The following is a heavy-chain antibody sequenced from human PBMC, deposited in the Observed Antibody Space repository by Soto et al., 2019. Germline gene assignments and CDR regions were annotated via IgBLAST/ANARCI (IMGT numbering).Heavy chain of an antibody. CDR3: ARAQTAAENYYYYMDV. Sequence: QVQLQESGPGLVKPSGTLSLTCAVSSGSISSSNWWSWVRQPPGKGLEWIGEIYHSGSTNYNPSLKSRVTISVDKSKSQFSLKLSSVTAADTAVYYCARAQTAAENYYYYMDVWGKGTTVTVSS. CDR1: SGSISSSNW. J-gene: IGHJ6*03. V-gene: IGHV4-4*02. CDR2: IYHSGST. D-gene: IGHD6-25*01.